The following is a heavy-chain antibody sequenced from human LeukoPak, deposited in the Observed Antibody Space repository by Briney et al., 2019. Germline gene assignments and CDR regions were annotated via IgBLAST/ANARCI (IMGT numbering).Heavy chain of an antibody. Sequence: ASVKVSCKASGGTFSSYAISWVRQAPGHGLEWMGGIIPIFGTANYAQKFQGRVTITADESTSTAYMELSSLRSEDTAVYYCARDIPRSYCGGDCQNNIFDYWGQGTLVTVSS. J-gene: IGHJ4*02. CDR3: ARDIPRSYCGGDCQNNIFDY. D-gene: IGHD2-21*02. CDR1: GGTFSSYA. CDR2: IIPIFGTA. V-gene: IGHV1-69*13.